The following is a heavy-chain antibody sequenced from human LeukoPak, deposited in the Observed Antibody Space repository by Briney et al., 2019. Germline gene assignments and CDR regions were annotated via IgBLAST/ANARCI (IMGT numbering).Heavy chain of an antibody. V-gene: IGHV1-69*13. D-gene: IGHD6-6*01. Sequence: ASVKVSCKASGGTFISYAISWVRQAPGQGLEWMGGIIPIFGTANYAQKFQGRVTITADESTSTAYMELSSLRSEDTAVYYCAREYSSSSGTWFDPWGQGTLVTVSS. CDR3: AREYSSSSGTWFDP. CDR2: IIPIFGTA. CDR1: GGTFISYA. J-gene: IGHJ5*02.